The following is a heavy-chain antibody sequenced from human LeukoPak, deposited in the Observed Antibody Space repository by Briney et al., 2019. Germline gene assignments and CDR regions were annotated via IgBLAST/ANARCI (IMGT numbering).Heavy chain of an antibody. J-gene: IGHJ6*03. D-gene: IGHD6-6*01. CDR1: GYTFTGYY. CDR2: MNPNSGNT. Sequence: GASVKVSCKASGYTFTGYYMHWVRQAPGQGLEWMGWMNPNSGNTGYAQKFQGRVTITRNTSISTAYMELSSLRSEDTAVYYCARGRSSSSGDYYYYYMDVWGKGTTVTVSS. CDR3: ARGRSSSSGDYYYYYMDV. V-gene: IGHV1-8*03.